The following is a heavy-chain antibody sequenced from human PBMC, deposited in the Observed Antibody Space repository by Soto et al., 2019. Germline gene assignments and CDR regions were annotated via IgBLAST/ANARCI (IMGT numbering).Heavy chain of an antibody. CDR2: IYYSGST. V-gene: IGHV4-59*01. Sequence: PSETLSLTCTVSGGSISSYYWSWIRQPPGKGLEWIGYIYYSGSTNYNPSLKSRVTISVDTSKNQFSLKLSSVTAADTAVYYCARLFDWFSGGTYYFDYWGQGTLVTVSS. CDR1: GGSISSYY. CDR3: ARLFDWFSGGTYYFDY. J-gene: IGHJ4*02. D-gene: IGHD3-9*01.